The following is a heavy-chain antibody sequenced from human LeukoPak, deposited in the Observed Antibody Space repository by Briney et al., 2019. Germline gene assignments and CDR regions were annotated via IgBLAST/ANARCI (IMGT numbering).Heavy chain of an antibody. V-gene: IGHV4-34*01. CDR1: GGSFSGYY. D-gene: IGHD1/OR15-1a*01. J-gene: IGHJ6*03. CDR2: INHSGST. CDR3: ARVICITGTYYYYYYMDV. Sequence: SETLSLTCAVYGGSFSGYYWSWIRQPPGKGLEWIGEINHSGSTNYNPSLKSRVTISVDTSKNQFSLKLSSVTAADTAVYYCARVICITGTYYYYYYMDVWGKGTTVTVSS.